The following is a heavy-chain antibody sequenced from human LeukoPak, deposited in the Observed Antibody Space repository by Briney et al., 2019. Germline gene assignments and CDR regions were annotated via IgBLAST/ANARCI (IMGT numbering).Heavy chain of an antibody. Sequence: ASVKVSCKTSGYTFTTYAINWVRQAPGQGVEWMGWINTITGHPTYAQDFTGRFVFSLDASVGTAYLQISGLRAEDTAIYYCARGSIAAAGYYYYGMDVWGQGTTVTASS. CDR2: INTITGHP. V-gene: IGHV7-4-1*02. J-gene: IGHJ6*02. CDR1: GYTFTTYA. CDR3: ARGSIAAAGYYYYGMDV. D-gene: IGHD6-13*01.